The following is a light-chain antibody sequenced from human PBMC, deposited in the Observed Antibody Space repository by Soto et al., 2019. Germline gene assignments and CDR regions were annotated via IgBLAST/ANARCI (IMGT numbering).Light chain of an antibody. Sequence: QSALTQPASVSGSPGQSITISCTGTSSDVGGYNYVSWYQQHPGQVPKLTIYEVTNRPSGVSSRFSGSKSGNTASLTISGLQAEDEADYYCISYTNSDTWVFGGGIKVTVL. V-gene: IGLV2-14*01. CDR3: ISYTNSDTWV. J-gene: IGLJ3*02. CDR2: EVT. CDR1: SSDVGGYNY.